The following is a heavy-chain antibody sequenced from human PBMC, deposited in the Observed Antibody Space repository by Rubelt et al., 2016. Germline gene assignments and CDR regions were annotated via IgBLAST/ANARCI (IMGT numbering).Heavy chain of an antibody. V-gene: IGHV3-48*03. CDR1: GFTFSGYE. CDR2: ISDSGTTI. Sequence: GGSLRLSCAASGFTFSGYEMNWVRQAPGKGLEWVSYISDSGTTIYSAHSVKGRFTISRDNAKNSLYLQMDSLGAEETDVYYCARRLRQDDAFDIWGQGTLVTVSS. J-gene: IGHJ3*02. CDR3: ARRLRQDDAFDI.